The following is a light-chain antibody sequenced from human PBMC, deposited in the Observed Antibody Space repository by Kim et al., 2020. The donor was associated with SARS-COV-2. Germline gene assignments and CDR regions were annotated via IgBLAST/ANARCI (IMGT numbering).Light chain of an antibody. V-gene: IGKV1-39*01. Sequence: ASVGDRVTITCRASQNINSYLNWYQQKPGKAPKLLIYAASSLQSGVPSRFSGSGSGTDFTLIISSLQPEDFATYYCQQSYSTPLTFGGGTKVDIK. CDR2: AAS. J-gene: IGKJ4*01. CDR3: QQSYSTPLT. CDR1: QNINSY.